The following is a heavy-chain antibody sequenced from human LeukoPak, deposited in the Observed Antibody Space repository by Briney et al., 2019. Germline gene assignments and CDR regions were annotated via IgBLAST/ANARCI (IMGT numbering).Heavy chain of an antibody. Sequence: GRSLRLSCAAYGLTLSHYAMHWVRQAPGRGLEWLAVISYDGRDKHYVDSVKGRFTISRDNSRNTMYLQMNSLRAEDTAVYYCARDFGGNSADYYFDYWGQGTLVTVSS. V-gene: IGHV3-30*04. J-gene: IGHJ4*02. D-gene: IGHD4-23*01. CDR2: ISYDGRDK. CDR1: GLTLSHYA. CDR3: ARDFGGNSADYYFDY.